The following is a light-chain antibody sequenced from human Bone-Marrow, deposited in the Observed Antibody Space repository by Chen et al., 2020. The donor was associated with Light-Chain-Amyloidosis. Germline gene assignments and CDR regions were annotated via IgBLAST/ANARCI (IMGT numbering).Light chain of an antibody. CDR3: EQYGTSPLT. J-gene: IGKJ4*01. CDR1: QTISSNY. Sequence: EIVLTQSPCTLSLSPGEGANLSCRASQTISSNYLTWYQQKFGQAPRLLIYGSSSRATGIPDRWTGRGSGTDVTLTINRLEAEEFERYYCEQYGTSPLTYGGGTKVEIK. V-gene: IGKV3-20*01. CDR2: GSS.